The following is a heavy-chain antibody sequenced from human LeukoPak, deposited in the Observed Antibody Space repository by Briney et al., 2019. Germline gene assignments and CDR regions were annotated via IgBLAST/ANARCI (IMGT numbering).Heavy chain of an antibody. CDR3: AKDGPLVVTAPGHY. D-gene: IGHD2-21*02. CDR2: ISGSGGST. CDR1: GFTFSCYA. Sequence: PGGSLRLSCAASGFTFSCYAMSWVRQAPGKGLEWVSAISGSGGSTYYADSVKGRFTISRDNTKNTLYLQMNSLRAEDTAVYYCAKDGPLVVTAPGHYWGQETLDTVSS. V-gene: IGHV3-23*01. J-gene: IGHJ4*02.